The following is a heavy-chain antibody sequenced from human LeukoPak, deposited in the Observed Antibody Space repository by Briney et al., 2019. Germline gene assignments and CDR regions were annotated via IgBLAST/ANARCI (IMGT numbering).Heavy chain of an antibody. D-gene: IGHD6-19*01. CDR1: GFTFSSYS. CDR2: ISSSSSYI. Sequence: PGGSLRLSCAASGFTFSSYSMNWVRQAPGKGLEWVSSISSSSSYIYYADSVKGRFTIARDNAKNSLYLQMNSLRAEDTAVYYCARDPGLGFDYWGQGTLVTVSS. J-gene: IGHJ4*02. CDR3: ARDPGLGFDY. V-gene: IGHV3-21*01.